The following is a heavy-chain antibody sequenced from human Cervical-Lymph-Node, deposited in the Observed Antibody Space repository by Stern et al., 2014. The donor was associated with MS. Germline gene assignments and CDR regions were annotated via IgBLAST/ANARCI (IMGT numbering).Heavy chain of an antibody. Sequence: VQLEESGPGLVKPSETLSLTCTVSGGSISSSSYYLGWIRQPPGKGLGWIGSIYYSGTTYHNPSHKIRFTIPVDTPKTHFTLKLSSVAAADTAVYYCARWAYSSGWYNWFDPWGQGTLVTVSS. CDR1: GGSISSSSYY. V-gene: IGHV4-39*01. D-gene: IGHD3-22*01. J-gene: IGHJ5*02. CDR2: IYYSGTT. CDR3: ARWAYSSGWYNWFDP.